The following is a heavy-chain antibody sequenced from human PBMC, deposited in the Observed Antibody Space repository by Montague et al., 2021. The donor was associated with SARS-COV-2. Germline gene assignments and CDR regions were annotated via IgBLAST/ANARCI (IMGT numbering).Heavy chain of an antibody. CDR2: IYYSGTT. D-gene: IGHD3-22*01. Sequence: SETLSLTCTVSGGHYFWSWIRQPPGKGLEWIGYIYYSGTTKYNPSLESRVTISLDTSKNQLSLRLSSVTAADTAVSYCARIVVVTYSHFDLWGRGTLVTVSS. J-gene: IGHJ2*01. CDR1: GGHYF. V-gene: IGHV4-59*01. CDR3: ARIVVVTYSHFDL.